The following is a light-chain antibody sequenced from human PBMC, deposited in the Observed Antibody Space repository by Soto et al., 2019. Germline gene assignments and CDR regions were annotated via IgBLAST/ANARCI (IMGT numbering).Light chain of an antibody. V-gene: IGKV3-20*01. J-gene: IGKJ4*01. CDR3: EYSGTSIT. CDR1: QSVSSSY. CDR2: GTS. Sequence: ARQSVSSSYLAWYQQKPGQAPRLLIHGTSNRATGIPDRFSGSACGTDYTLSFCSLGTADFAVYCCEYSGTSITFGGGTKVEIK.